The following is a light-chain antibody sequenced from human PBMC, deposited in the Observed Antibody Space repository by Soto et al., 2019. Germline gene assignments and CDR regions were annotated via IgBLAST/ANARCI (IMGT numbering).Light chain of an antibody. CDR2: DVS. V-gene: IGLV2-14*01. CDR1: SSDVGGYNY. CDR3: SSYTSSSTLYV. Sequence: QSALTQPVSVSGSPGQSITISCTGTSSDVGGYNYVSWYQQHPGKASKLMIYDVSNRPSGVSNRFSGSKSGNTASLTISGLQAEDEADYYCSSYTSSSTLYVFGTGTKVTVL. J-gene: IGLJ1*01.